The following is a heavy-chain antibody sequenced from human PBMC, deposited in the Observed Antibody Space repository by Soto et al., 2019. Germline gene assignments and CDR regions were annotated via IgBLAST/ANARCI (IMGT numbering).Heavy chain of an antibody. CDR1: GGTFSSYA. V-gene: IGHV1-69*12. CDR2: VIPIFGTA. J-gene: IGHJ4*02. D-gene: IGHD3-3*02. Sequence: QVQLVQSGAEVKKPGSSVKVSCKASGGTFSSYAISWVRQAPGQGLEWMGGVIPIFGTANYAQKFQGRVTVTAEESTSTAYMELSSLRSEYTAVYDCARARDPFLEWLPFDYWGQGTLVTVSS. CDR3: ARARDPFLEWLPFDY.